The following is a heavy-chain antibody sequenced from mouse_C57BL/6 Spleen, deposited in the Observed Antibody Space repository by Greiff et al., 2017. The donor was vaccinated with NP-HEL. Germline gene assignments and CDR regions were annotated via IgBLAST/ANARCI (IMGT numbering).Heavy chain of an antibody. CDR2: IYPGSGST. J-gene: IGHJ2*01. D-gene: IGHD1-1*01. CDR3: ARWGYYGSRAPLDY. CDR1: GYTFTSYW. V-gene: IGHV1-55*01. Sequence: VKLQQPGAELVKPGASVKMSCKASGYTFTSYWITWVKQRPGQGLEWIGDIYPGSGSTNYNEKFKSKATLTVDTSSSTAYMQLSSLTSEDSAVYYCARWGYYGSRAPLDYWGQGTTLTVSS.